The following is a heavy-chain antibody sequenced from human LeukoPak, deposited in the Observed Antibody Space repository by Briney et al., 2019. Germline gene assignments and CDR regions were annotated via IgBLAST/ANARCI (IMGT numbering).Heavy chain of an antibody. CDR2: IYYSEST. CDR3: ARDNWDIVVVPAANSHYYYYYMDV. D-gene: IGHD2-2*01. CDR1: GGSISSYY. V-gene: IGHV4-59*01. Sequence: SETLSLTCTVSGGSISSYYWSWIRQPPGKGLEWIGYIYYSESTNYNPSLKSRVTISVDTSKNQFSLKLSSVTAADTAVYYCARDNWDIVVVPAANSHYYYYYMDVWGKGTTVTVSS. J-gene: IGHJ6*03.